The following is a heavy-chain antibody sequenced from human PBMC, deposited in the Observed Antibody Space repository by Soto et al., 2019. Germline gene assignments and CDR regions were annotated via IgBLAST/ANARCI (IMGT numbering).Heavy chain of an antibody. J-gene: IGHJ4*02. CDR3: ARDRPLVLAGKSPFDY. V-gene: IGHV4-59*01. Sequence: SETLSLTCTVSGGSISSYYWSWIRQPPGKGLEWIGYIYYSGSTNYNPSLKSRVTISVDTSKNQFSLKLSSVTAADTAVYYCARDRPLVLAGKSPFDYWGQGTLVTVSS. CDR1: GGSISSYY. CDR2: IYYSGST. D-gene: IGHD6-13*01.